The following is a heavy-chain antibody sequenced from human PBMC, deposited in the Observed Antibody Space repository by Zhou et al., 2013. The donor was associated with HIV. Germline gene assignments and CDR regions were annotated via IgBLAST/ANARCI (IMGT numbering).Heavy chain of an antibody. D-gene: IGHD3-9*01. CDR1: GAPSVVTT. CDR2: VYESGST. J-gene: IGHJ6*02. Sequence: QVQLQESGPGLVKPSETLSLTCTVSGAPSVVTTGAGSVSPPGRDWSGLGAVYESGSTNYNPTLESRVTISIDTTKNQFSLKMRSMTAADTAFYYCARDDHILTDSLDYFGLDVWGQGIPVTVSS. CDR3: ARDDHILTDSLDYFGLDV. V-gene: IGHV4-4*07.